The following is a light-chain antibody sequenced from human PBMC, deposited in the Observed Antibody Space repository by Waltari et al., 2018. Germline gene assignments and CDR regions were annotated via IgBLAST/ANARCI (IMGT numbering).Light chain of an antibody. CDR3: QQYYSTPPYT. Sequence: DIVMTQSPDSLAVSLGERATINCKSSQSVLYSSNNKNYLAWYQQQPGQHPKLLIYWASTRESGVPDRFSGSGSGTDFTLTISSLQAEDVSVYYCQQYYSTPPYTFGQGTKLEIK. CDR1: QSVLYSSNNKNY. CDR2: WAS. V-gene: IGKV4-1*01. J-gene: IGKJ2*01.